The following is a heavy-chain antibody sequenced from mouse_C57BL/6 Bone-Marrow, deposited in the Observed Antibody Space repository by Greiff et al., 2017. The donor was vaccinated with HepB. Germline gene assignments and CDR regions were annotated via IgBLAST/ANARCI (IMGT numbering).Heavy chain of an antibody. CDR2: SYPGSGST. J-gene: IGHJ4*01. V-gene: IGHV1-55*01. D-gene: IGHD2-4*01. CDR1: GYTFTSYW. Sequence: QVHVKQPGAELVKPGASVKMSCKASGYTFTSYWITWVKQRPGQGLEWIGDSYPGSGSTNYNEKFKSKATLTVDTSSSTAYMQLSSLTSEDSAVYYCAREGLRRGYAMDYWGQGTSVTVSS. CDR3: AREGLRRGYAMDY.